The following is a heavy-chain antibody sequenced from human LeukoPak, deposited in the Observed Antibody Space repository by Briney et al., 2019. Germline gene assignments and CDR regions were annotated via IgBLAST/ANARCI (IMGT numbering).Heavy chain of an antibody. CDR1: GGSITSGSYY. V-gene: IGHV4-61*02. Sequence: PSETLSLTCTVSGGSITSGSYYWTSIRQPAGRGLEWIGRICTSGSTNDNPSLTRRVTISLDTSKNHFSLKLNSVTVADTAVYYCARAGFCIGGSCYPPSDAFDIWGQGTVVTVSS. D-gene: IGHD2-15*01. CDR3: ARAGFCIGGSCYPPSDAFDI. J-gene: IGHJ3*02. CDR2: ICTSGST.